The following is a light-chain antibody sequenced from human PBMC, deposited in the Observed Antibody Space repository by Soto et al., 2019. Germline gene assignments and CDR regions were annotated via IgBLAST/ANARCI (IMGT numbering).Light chain of an antibody. CDR1: QSVSSSN. CDR2: GAS. CDR3: QQYGSSPVS. V-gene: IGKV3-20*01. Sequence: EIVLTQSPGTLSLSPGERATLSCRASQSVSSSNLAWYQHKPGQPPRLVMYGASSRATGIPDRFSGSGSGTDFTLTISRLEPEDFAIYYCQQYGSSPVSCGQGTKLEIK. J-gene: IGKJ2*03.